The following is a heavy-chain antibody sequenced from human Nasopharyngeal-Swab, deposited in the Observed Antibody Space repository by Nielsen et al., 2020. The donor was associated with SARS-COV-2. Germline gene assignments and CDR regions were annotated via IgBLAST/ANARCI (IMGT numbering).Heavy chain of an antibody. V-gene: IGHV3-30*03. Sequence: GASLKISCAASGFTFSAHGMHWVRQAPGKGLEWVAFVSYDRADKYYADSVKGRFTISRDNSRNTVYLQINSLRAEDTAVYFCARGNGSPTYFEYWGQGTLVTV. D-gene: IGHD1-26*01. CDR1: GFTFSAHG. CDR2: VSYDRADK. CDR3: ARGNGSPTYFEY. J-gene: IGHJ4*02.